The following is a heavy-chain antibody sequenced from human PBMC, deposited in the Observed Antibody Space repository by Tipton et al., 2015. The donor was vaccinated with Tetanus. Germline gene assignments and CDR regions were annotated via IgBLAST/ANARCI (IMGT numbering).Heavy chain of an antibody. J-gene: IGHJ6*02. CDR1: GASVSGGVEY. Sequence: GLVKPSETLSLTCAVSGASVSGGVEYWTWLRQSPGNGLEWISHVYPTGSPYYNPSLVSRINLSVDKSRTQFSLKVWCVTTAGTANYYCAGFCWGGACHSPYYNGVDVGGQGTAVSVS. V-gene: IGHV4-61*08. D-gene: IGHD2-21*02. CDR2: VYPTGSP. CDR3: AGFCWGGACHSPYYNGVDV.